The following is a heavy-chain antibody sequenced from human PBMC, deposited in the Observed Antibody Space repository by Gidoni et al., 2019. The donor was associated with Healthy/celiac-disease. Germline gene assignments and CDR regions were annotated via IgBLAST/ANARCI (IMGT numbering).Heavy chain of an antibody. V-gene: IGHV3-21*01. CDR3: ARDSRLGYYDSNHYGMDV. CDR1: GFPSGSYR. Sequence: EVQLVESGGGLVKPGGSLRLSCAASGFPSGSYRMYWVRQAPGKGLEWVSCISSSSSYIYYADSVKGRFTISRDNAKNSLYLQMNSLRAEDTAVYYCARDSRLGYYDSNHYGMDVWGQGTTVTVSS. CDR2: ISSSSSYI. J-gene: IGHJ6*02. D-gene: IGHD3-22*01.